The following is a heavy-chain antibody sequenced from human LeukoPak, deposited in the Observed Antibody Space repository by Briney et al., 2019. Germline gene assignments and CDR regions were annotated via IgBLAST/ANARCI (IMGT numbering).Heavy chain of an antibody. CDR2: INHSGST. V-gene: IGHV4-34*01. Sequence: SETLSLTCAVYGGSFSGYYWSWIRQPPGQGLEWIGEINHSGSTNYNPSLKSRVTISVDTSKNQFSLKLSSVTAADTAVYYCASTPIAVAGRGFDYWGQGTLVTVSS. CDR1: GGSFSGYY. D-gene: IGHD6-19*01. J-gene: IGHJ4*02. CDR3: ASTPIAVAGRGFDY.